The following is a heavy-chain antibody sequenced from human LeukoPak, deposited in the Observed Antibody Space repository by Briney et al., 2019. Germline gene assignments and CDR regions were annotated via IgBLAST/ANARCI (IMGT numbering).Heavy chain of an antibody. D-gene: IGHD3-22*01. CDR1: GFILSDRY. CDR3: ARDSDSSGPGY. Sequence: GGSLRLSCAASGFILSDRYMAWIRQAPGKGLEWVSYISSSGSTIYYADSVKGRFTISRDNAKNSLYLQMNSLRAEDTAVYYCARDSDSSGPGYWGQGTLVTVSS. J-gene: IGHJ4*02. CDR2: ISSSGSTI. V-gene: IGHV3-11*01.